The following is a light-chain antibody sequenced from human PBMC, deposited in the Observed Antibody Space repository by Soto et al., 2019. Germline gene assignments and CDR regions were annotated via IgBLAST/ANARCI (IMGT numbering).Light chain of an antibody. J-gene: IGLJ3*02. CDR1: PLTRQY. Sequence: SYELTQPPSMSVSPGQTARITCSGDPLTRQYVYWYQQKPGQAPLLVIYKDNERPSGIPERFSGSTSGTTGTLTISGVRAEDEADYYCQTADNSGTFVLFAGGTKLTVL. V-gene: IGLV3-25*02. CDR2: KDN. CDR3: QTADNSGTFVL.